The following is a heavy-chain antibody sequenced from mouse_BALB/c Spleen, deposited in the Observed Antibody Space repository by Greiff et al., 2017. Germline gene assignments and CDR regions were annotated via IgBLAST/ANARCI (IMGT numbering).Heavy chain of an antibody. V-gene: IGHV2-9*02. J-gene: IGHJ4*01. D-gene: IGHD1-2*01. CDR1: GFSLTSYG. Sequence: QVQLKESGPGLVAPSQSLSITCTVSGFSLTSYGVHWVRQPPGKGLEWLGVIWAGGSTNYNSALMSRLSISKDNSKSQVFLRMNSLQTDDTAMYYCARGTIHYYGHPMDYWGQGTSVTVSS. CDR3: ARGTIHYYGHPMDY. CDR2: IWAGGST.